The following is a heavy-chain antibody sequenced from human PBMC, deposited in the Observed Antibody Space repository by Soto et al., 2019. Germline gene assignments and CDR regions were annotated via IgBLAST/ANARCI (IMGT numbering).Heavy chain of an antibody. CDR2: INAGNGNT. J-gene: IGHJ4*02. Sequence: GASVKVSCKASGYTFTSYDINWMRQAPGRRLEWMGWINAGNGNTKYSQKFQGRVTITRDTSASTAYMELSSLRSEDTAVYYCAREEIAVAGTLDYWGQGTLVTVSS. CDR1: GYTFTSYD. V-gene: IGHV1-3*01. CDR3: AREEIAVAGTLDY. D-gene: IGHD6-19*01.